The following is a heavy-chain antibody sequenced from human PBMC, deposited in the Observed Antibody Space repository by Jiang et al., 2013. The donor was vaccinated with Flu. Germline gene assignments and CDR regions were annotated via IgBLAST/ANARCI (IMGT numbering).Heavy chain of an antibody. CDR1: GGSLSGYY. D-gene: IGHD3-10*01. CDR3: ATSTLVRGITIPRALDY. Sequence: LLKPSETLSLTCAVSGGSLSGYYWSWIRQSPGKGLEWIGEINARGDATYHPSLKSRVTISVETSQRQYSLKMTSVTAADTAVYYCATSTLVRGITIPRALDYWGQGILVTVSS. CDR2: INARGDA. J-gene: IGHJ4*02. V-gene: IGHV4-34*01.